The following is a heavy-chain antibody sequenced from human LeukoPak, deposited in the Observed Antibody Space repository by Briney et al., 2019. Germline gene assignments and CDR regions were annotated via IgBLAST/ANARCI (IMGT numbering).Heavy chain of an antibody. CDR2: ISGSGDNT. D-gene: IGHD6-13*01. J-gene: IGHJ6*03. Sequence: GGSLRLSCAASGFTFSSYAMNWVRQAPGKGLEWISSISGSGDNTYYADSVKGRFTISRDNSKNTLYLQMNSLRAEDTAVYYCAKGAAGNYYYYYMDVWGKGTTVTISS. V-gene: IGHV3-23*01. CDR3: AKGAAGNYYYYYMDV. CDR1: GFTFSSYA.